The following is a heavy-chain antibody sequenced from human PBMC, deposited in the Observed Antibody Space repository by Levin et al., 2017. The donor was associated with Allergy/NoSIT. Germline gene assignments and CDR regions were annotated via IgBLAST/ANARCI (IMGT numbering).Heavy chain of an antibody. D-gene: IGHD3-10*01. V-gene: IGHV1-46*01. CDR1: GYTFTSYY. J-gene: IGHJ5*02. CDR2: INPTGGTT. Sequence: ASVKVSCKASGYTFTSYYMHWLRQAPGQGLEWMGIINPTGGTTSSAQKFQGRFTMTRDTSTSTVYMELSSLRSEDTAVYYCAKGRGLGALGRRELRCEPCGQGTLVTVSS. CDR3: AKGRGLGALGRRELRCEP.